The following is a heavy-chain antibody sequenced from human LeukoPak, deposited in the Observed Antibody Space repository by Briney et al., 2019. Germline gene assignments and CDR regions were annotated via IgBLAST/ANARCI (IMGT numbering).Heavy chain of an antibody. CDR2: IKHSGST. Sequence: SETLSLTCAVYGGSFSGFYWSWIRQSPGKGLEWIGEIKHSGSTNYNPSLKSRVTISVDTSKNQFSLKLRSLTAADTAVYYCARYFDTFDIWGQGTMVTVSS. CDR3: ARYFDTFDI. J-gene: IGHJ3*02. V-gene: IGHV4-34*01. D-gene: IGHD3-9*01. CDR1: GGSFSGFY.